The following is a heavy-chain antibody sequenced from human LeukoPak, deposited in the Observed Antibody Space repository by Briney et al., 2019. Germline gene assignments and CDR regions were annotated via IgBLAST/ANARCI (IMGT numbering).Heavy chain of an antibody. CDR3: ARDYYDILTGYYFLNYYYGMDV. CDR2: ISSSSSTI. Sequence: GGSLRLSCAASGFTFGSYSMNWVRQAPGKGLEWVSYISSSSSTIYYADSVKGRFTISRDNAKNSLYLQMNSLRAEDTAVYYCARDYYDILTGYYFLNYYYGMDVWGQGTTVTVSS. V-gene: IGHV3-48*01. J-gene: IGHJ6*02. D-gene: IGHD3-9*01. CDR1: GFTFGSYS.